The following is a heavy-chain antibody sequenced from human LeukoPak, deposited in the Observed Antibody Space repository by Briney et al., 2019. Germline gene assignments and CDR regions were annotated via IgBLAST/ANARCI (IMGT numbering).Heavy chain of an antibody. D-gene: IGHD5-12*01. CDR3: ARDVDRGYSGYDPHYFDY. J-gene: IGHJ4*02. Sequence: GSSVKVSCKASGGTFSSYAISWVRQAPGQGREWMGGIIPIFGTANYAQKFQGRVTITADKSTSTAYMELSSLRSEDTAVYYCARDVDRGYSGYDPHYFDYWGQGTLVTVSS. CDR2: IIPIFGTA. V-gene: IGHV1-69*06. CDR1: GGTFSSYA.